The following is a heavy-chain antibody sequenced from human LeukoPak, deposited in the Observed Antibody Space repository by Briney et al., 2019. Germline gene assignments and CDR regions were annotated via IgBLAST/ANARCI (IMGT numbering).Heavy chain of an antibody. J-gene: IGHJ4*02. D-gene: IGHD3-22*01. Sequence: ASVKVSCKASGYTFTDYYMHWVRQAPGQGLEWMGWINPNSGGTNYAQKFQGRVTMTRDTSISTAYMELSRLRSDDTAVYYCAREMTYYYDSSGYYYNYWGQGTLVTVSS. CDR3: AREMTYYYDSSGYYYNY. V-gene: IGHV1-2*02. CDR2: INPNSGGT. CDR1: GYTFTDYY.